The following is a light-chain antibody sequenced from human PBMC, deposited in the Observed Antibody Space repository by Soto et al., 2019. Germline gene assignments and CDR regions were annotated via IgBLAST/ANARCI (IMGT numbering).Light chain of an antibody. CDR2: AAS. Sequence: DIQMTQAPSSLSASVVDRLTITCRASQSISSYLNWYQQKPGKAPKLLIYAASSLQSGVPSRFSGSGSGTDFTLTISSLQPEDFATYYCQQSYRTPHTFGQGTKLEIK. CDR1: QSISSY. V-gene: IGKV1-39*01. J-gene: IGKJ2*01. CDR3: QQSYRTPHT.